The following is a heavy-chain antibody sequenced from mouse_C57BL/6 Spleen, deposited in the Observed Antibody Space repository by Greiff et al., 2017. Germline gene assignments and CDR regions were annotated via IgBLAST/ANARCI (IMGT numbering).Heavy chain of an antibody. CDR3: ARLLRSPYWYGDV. D-gene: IGHD1-1*01. Sequence: EVMLVESGGGLVQPGGSLKLSCAASGFTFSDYYMYWVRQTPEKRLEWVAYISNGGGSTYYPDTVKGRFTISRDNAKNTLYLQMSRLKSEDTAVYYCARLLRSPYWYGDVWGTGTTVTVAS. CDR2: ISNGGGST. V-gene: IGHV5-12*01. CDR1: GFTFSDYY. J-gene: IGHJ1*03.